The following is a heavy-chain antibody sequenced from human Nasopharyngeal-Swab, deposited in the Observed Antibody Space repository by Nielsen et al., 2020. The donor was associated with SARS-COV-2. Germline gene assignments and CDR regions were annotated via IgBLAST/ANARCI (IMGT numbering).Heavy chain of an antibody. D-gene: IGHD6-13*01. CDR3: AREAVESSSWYYGMDV. CDR2: IGTAGDT. CDR1: GFTFSNYD. J-gene: IGHJ6*02. V-gene: IGHV3-13*01. Sequence: GGSLRLSCAASGFTFSNYDMHWVRQATGKGLEWVSAIGTAGDTYYPGSVKGRFTISRENAKNSLYLQMNSLRAGDTAVYYCAREAVESSSWYYGMDVWGQGTTVTVSS.